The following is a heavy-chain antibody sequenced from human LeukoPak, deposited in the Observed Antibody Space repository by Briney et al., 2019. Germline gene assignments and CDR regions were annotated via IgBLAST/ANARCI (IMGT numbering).Heavy chain of an antibody. J-gene: IGHJ4*02. Sequence: SETLSLTCTVSGGSISSGDYYWSWIRQPPGKGLEWIGYIYYSGSTYYNPSLKSRVTISVDTSKNQFSLKLSSVTAADTAVYYCARYYCGTSTTCYMFDFWGQGTLVTVSS. CDR1: GGSISSGDYY. CDR3: ARYYCGTSTTCYMFDF. D-gene: IGHD2-2*01. CDR2: IYYSGST. V-gene: IGHV4-30-4*01.